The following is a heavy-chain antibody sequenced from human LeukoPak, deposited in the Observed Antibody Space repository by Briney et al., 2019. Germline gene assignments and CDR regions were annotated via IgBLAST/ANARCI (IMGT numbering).Heavy chain of an antibody. V-gene: IGHV3-49*03. CDR2: IRSKVYGGTT. CDR1: GFTFGDYV. J-gene: IGHJ2*01. D-gene: IGHD4-17*01. CDR3: TREKGAVTTGWYFDL. Sequence: GGSLRLSCTGSGFTFGDYVMSWFRQAPGKGLEWVGFIRSKVYGGTTEYAASVKGRFTISRDDSKSIASLQMNSLKTEDTAVYYCTREKGAVTTGWYFDLWGRGTLVTVSS.